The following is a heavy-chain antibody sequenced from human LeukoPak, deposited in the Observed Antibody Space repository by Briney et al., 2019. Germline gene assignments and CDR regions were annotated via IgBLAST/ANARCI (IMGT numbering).Heavy chain of an antibody. D-gene: IGHD1-1*01. CDR3: AIFHNWNDPRSYYYYGMDV. CDR1: GGTFSSYA. J-gene: IGHJ6*04. CDR2: IIPIFGTA. Sequence: SVKVSCKASGGTFSSYAISWVRQAPGQGLEWMGGIIPIFGTANYAQKFQGRITTTADESTSTAYMELSSLRSEDTAVHYCAIFHNWNDPRSYYYYGMDVWGKGTTVTVSS. V-gene: IGHV1-69*13.